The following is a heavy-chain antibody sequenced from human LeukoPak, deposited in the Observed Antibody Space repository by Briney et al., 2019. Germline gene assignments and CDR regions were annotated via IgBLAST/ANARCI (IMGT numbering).Heavy chain of an antibody. V-gene: IGHV3-30*02. J-gene: IGHJ4*02. CDR3: ARITYDYNWGSSPPDY. CDR1: GFTFSSYG. D-gene: IGHD3-16*01. Sequence: GGSLRLSCAASGFTFSSYGMHWVRQAPGKGLEWVAFIRYDGSHKYYADSVKGRFTISRDNAKKSVYLQMNSLRVDDTAVYYCARITYDYNWGSSPPDYWGQGILVTVSS. CDR2: IRYDGSHK.